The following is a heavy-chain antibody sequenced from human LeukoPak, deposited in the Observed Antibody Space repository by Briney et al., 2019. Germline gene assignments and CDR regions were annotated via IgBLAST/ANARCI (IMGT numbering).Heavy chain of an antibody. D-gene: IGHD3-22*01. CDR2: ISYDGSNK. CDR3: ARASLTYYYDSSGYDSWFDP. J-gene: IGHJ5*02. CDR1: GFTFSSYA. Sequence: GRSLRLSCAASGFTFSSYAMHWVRQAPGKGLEWVAVISYDGSNKYYADSVKGRFTISRDNSKNTLYLQMNSLRAEDTAVYYCARASLTYYYDSSGYDSWFDPWGQGTLVTVPS. V-gene: IGHV3-30*04.